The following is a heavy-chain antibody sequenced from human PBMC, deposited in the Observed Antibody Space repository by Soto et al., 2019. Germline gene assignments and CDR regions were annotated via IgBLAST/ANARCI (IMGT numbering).Heavy chain of an antibody. CDR3: ARDEAGAGGWFDT. J-gene: IGHJ5*02. Sequence: ASVKVSCKASGYTFTGYYMHWVRQAPGQGLEWMGWINPNSGGTNYAQKFQGRVTMTRDTSISTAYMELSRLRSDDTAVYYCARDEAGAGGWFDTWGQGTLVTVSS. CDR2: INPNSGGT. V-gene: IGHV1-2*02. D-gene: IGHD1-26*01. CDR1: GYTFTGYY.